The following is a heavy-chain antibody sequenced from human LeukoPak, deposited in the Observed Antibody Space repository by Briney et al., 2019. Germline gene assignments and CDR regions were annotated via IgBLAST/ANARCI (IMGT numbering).Heavy chain of an antibody. CDR3: ARGWIGRRVYYYDSSGSRFDY. D-gene: IGHD3-22*01. CDR2: INHSGST. CDR1: GGSISSGGYY. J-gene: IGHJ4*02. Sequence: SETLSLTCTVSGGSISSGGYYWSWIRQPPGKGLEWIGEINHSGSTNYNPSLKSRVTISVDTSKNQFSLKLSSVTAADTAVYYCARGWIGRRVYYYDSSGSRFDYWGQGTLVTVSS. V-gene: IGHV4-39*07.